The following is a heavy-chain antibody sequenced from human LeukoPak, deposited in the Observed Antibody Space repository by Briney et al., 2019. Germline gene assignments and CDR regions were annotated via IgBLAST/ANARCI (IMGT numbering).Heavy chain of an antibody. CDR2: ISGSGGST. D-gene: IGHD2-2*01. Sequence: GSLRLSCAASGFTFSSYAMSWVRQAPGKGLEWVSAISGSGGSTYYADSVKGRFTISRDNSKNTLYLQMNSLRAEDTAVYYCAKSTYGYCSSTSCSTPINWFDPWGQGTLVTVSS. V-gene: IGHV3-23*01. CDR3: AKSTYGYCSSTSCSTPINWFDP. CDR1: GFTFSSYA. J-gene: IGHJ5*02.